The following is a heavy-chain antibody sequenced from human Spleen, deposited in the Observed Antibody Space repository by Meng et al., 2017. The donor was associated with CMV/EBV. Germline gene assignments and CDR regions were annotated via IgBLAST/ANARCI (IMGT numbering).Heavy chain of an antibody. D-gene: IGHD6-19*01. CDR2: INGDGSDT. V-gene: IGHV3-74*01. Sequence: GESLKISCAASGFTFDDYPMHWVRQTPGKGLVWVSRINGDGSDTNYADSVKGRFTVSRDSADNTLYLQMNSLRVEDTAVYYCAREGPNSGWYVDYWGQGILVTVSS. J-gene: IGHJ4*02. CDR1: GFTFDDYP. CDR3: AREGPNSGWYVDY.